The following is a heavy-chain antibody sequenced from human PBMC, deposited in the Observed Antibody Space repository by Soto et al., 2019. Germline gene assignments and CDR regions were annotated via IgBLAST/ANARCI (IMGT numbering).Heavy chain of an antibody. J-gene: IGHJ4*02. CDR3: SISNSYGRGDF. CDR2: IIPVFGTT. Sequence: QVQLVQSGAEVKKPGSSVRVSCKDSGGTLNSYTISWVRQAPGQGLEWMGGIIPVFGTTDYAQKFQGRVTITADQSTGTAYLDLFSLSSEYTAIYYCSISNSYGRGDFWGQGTLVTVSA. CDR1: GGTLNSYT. V-gene: IGHV1-69*01. D-gene: IGHD4-17*01.